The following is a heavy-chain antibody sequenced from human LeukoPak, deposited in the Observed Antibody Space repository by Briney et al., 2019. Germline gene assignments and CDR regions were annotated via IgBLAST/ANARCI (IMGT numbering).Heavy chain of an antibody. V-gene: IGHV3-23*01. J-gene: IGHJ4*02. CDR2: ISGTSGTI. CDR3: AKRLGDPRAFDY. Sequence: GRSLRLSCAASGFTFSNYAMSWVRQAPGKGLEWVSGISGTSGTINYAAPVKGRFTISRDNSKNTLYLQMNSLRVDDMAVYYCAKRLGDPRAFDYWGRGTLVTVSS. CDR1: GFTFSNYA. D-gene: IGHD2-21*02.